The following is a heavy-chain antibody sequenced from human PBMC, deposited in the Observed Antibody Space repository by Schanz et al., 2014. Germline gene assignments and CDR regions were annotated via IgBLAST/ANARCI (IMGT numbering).Heavy chain of an antibody. CDR1: GYTFTSYS. CDR2: INPTGGST. J-gene: IGHJ4*02. D-gene: IGHD3-10*01. Sequence: QVQLLQSGAEVKKPGASVKVSCKASGYTFTSYSMNWVRQAPGQGLEWMGIINPTGGSTTYAEKFLGRVTMTSDTSTSTVYMELSRLRSEDMAVYYCVRAPHYGSGRHLDYWGQGTLVTVSS. V-gene: IGHV1-46*03. CDR3: VRAPHYGSGRHLDY.